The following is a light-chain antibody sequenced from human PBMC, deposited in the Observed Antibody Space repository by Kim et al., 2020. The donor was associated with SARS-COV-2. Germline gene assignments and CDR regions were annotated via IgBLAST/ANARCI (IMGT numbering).Light chain of an antibody. CDR2: DNH. J-gene: IGLJ2*01. CDR3: GAWDTSLSIVV. V-gene: IGLV1-51*01. CDR1: SSNIGDYY. Sequence: GQEVAISCSGSSSNIGDYYVAWNQQRPGTAPRLLIYDNHERPSGIPDRFSGSKSGTTATLDITGLQTGDEADYYCGAWDTSLSIVVFGGGTQLTVL.